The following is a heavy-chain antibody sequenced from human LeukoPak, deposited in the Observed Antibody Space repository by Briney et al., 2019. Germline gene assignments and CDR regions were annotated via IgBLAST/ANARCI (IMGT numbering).Heavy chain of an antibody. CDR3: ARRGVWYFDL. Sequence: SQTLSLTCTVSGGSISSGGYYWSWIRQHPGKGLEWIGYIYYSGSTYYNPSLKSRVTISVDTSKNQFSLKLSSVTAADTAVYYCARRGVWYFDLWGRGTLVTVSS. CDR2: IYYSGST. V-gene: IGHV4-31*03. CDR1: GGSISSGGYY. J-gene: IGHJ2*01.